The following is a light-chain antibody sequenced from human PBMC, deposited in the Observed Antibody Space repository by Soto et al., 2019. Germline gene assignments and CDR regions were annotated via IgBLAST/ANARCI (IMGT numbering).Light chain of an antibody. Sequence: QSVLTQPASVSGSPGQSITISCTGTSSDVGGYNYVSWYQQHPGKAPKLMIYDVSNRPSGVSNRFSGSKSVNTASLTISGLQAEDEADYYCSSYTSSSPYVFGTGTKVPVL. CDR1: SSDVGGYNY. CDR3: SSYTSSSPYV. V-gene: IGLV2-14*01. J-gene: IGLJ1*01. CDR2: DVS.